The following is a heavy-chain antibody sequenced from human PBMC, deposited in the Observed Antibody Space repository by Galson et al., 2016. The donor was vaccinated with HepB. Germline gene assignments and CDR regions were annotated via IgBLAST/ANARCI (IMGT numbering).Heavy chain of an antibody. CDR3: ARARRAVAARRKDYYDNGMDV. D-gene: IGHD6-6*01. V-gene: IGHV1-46*01. Sequence: SVKVSCKASGYSFTAFHMNWVRRAPGQGLEWMGIINPSRGVTVYTPSLQGRVAFTTDTSTRTIYMHLSGLRSEDTAIYYCARARRAVAARRKDYYDNGMDVWGQGTPGTVSS. J-gene: IGHJ6*02. CDR2: INPSRGVT. CDR1: GYSFTAFH.